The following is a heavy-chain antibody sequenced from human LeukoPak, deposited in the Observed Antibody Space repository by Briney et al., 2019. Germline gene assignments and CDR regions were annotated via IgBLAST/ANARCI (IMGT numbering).Heavy chain of an antibody. CDR1: GGTFSSYA. CDR3: ARGGGAVWFGESPLDY. V-gene: IGHV1-69*06. J-gene: IGHJ3*01. Sequence: ASVKVSCKASGGTFSSYAISWVRQAPGQGLEWMGGIIPIFGTANYAQKFQGRVTITADKSTSTAYMELSSLRSEDTAVYYCARGGGAVWFGESPLDYWGQGTMVTVSS. D-gene: IGHD3-10*01. CDR2: IIPIFGTA.